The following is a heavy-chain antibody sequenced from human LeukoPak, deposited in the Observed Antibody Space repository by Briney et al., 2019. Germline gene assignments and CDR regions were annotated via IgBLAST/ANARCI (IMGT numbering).Heavy chain of an antibody. Sequence: GGSLRLSCAASAFTFDDYGMSWVRQAPGKGLEWVSGISWNGGSTAYVDSVKGRFTISRDNAKNSLYLQMNSLRAEDTALYYCGRSYASGYYYVGAGYWGQGTLVTVSS. CDR3: GRSYASGYYYVGAGY. V-gene: IGHV3-20*04. D-gene: IGHD3-22*01. CDR2: ISWNGGST. CDR1: AFTFDDYG. J-gene: IGHJ4*02.